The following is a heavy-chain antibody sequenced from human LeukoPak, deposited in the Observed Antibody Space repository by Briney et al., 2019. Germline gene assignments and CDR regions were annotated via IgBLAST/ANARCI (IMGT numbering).Heavy chain of an antibody. CDR2: ISAYNGNT. Sequence: ASVKVSCKASGYTFTSYGLSWVRQAPGQGLEWMGWISAYNGNTNYAQKLQGRVTMTTDTSTSTAYMELRSLRSDDTAVYYCARKTVDIVATISETIYYYYMDVWGKGTTVTISS. CDR1: GYTFTSYG. V-gene: IGHV1-18*01. CDR3: ARKTVDIVATISETIYYYYMDV. J-gene: IGHJ6*03. D-gene: IGHD5-12*01.